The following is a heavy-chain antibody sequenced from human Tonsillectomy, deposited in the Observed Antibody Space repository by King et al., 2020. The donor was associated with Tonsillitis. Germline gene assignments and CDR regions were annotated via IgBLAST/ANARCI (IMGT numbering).Heavy chain of an antibody. D-gene: IGHD3-10*01. Sequence: QLVQSGGGVVQPGRSLVVSCAASGFTFSTYNMHWVRQAPGKGLEWVAVISDDESRKYYADSVKGRFTISRDNPKNTLYLQMNSLRDEDTAVYYCVKAGGYGSGSDFTLGSWGQGTLVIVSS. CDR1: GFTFSTYN. J-gene: IGHJ5*02. CDR3: VKAGGYGSGSDFTLGS. V-gene: IGHV3-30*18. CDR2: ISDDESRK.